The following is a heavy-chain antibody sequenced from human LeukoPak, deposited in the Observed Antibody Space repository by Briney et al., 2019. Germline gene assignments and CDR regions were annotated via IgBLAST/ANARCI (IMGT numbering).Heavy chain of an antibody. CDR2: INHSGST. CDR3: ARVDGGVVPAAISSPHFDY. CDR1: GGSLSGYY. J-gene: IGHJ4*02. D-gene: IGHD2-2*02. V-gene: IGHV4-34*01. Sequence: PSETLSHTCPVYGGSLSGYYWSWIRQPPGKGLEWIGEINHSGSTNYNPSLKSRVTISVDTSKNQFSLKLSSVTAADTAVYYCARVDGGVVPAAISSPHFDYWGQGTLVTVSS.